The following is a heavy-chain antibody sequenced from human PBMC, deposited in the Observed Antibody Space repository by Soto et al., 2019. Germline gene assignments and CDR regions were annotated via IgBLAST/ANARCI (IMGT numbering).Heavy chain of an antibody. J-gene: IGHJ5*02. CDR2: MNPNTGYT. CDR3: ARAQVRDYYDSSGYSNWFDP. CDR1: GYTVTGYD. Sequence: ASVKVSCKASGYTVTGYDIHWVRQATGQGLEWMGWMNPNTGYTANAQKFQGRVTMTRNISISTVYMELSSLSSVTAADTAVYYCARAQVRDYYDSSGYSNWFDPWGQGTLVTVSS. D-gene: IGHD3-22*01. V-gene: IGHV1-8*01.